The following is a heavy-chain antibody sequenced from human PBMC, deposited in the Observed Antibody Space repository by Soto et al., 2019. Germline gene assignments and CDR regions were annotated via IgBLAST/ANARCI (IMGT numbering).Heavy chain of an antibody. Sequence: QVQLVESGGGVVQPGRSLRLSCAASGFTFSSYGMHWVRQAPGKGLEWVAVISYDGSNKYYADSVKGRFTISRDNSKNTLYLQMNSLRAEDTAVYYCAKESTEGEYFQHWGQGTLVTVSS. J-gene: IGHJ1*01. CDR1: GFTFSSYG. CDR3: AKESTEGEYFQH. CDR2: ISYDGSNK. V-gene: IGHV3-30*18.